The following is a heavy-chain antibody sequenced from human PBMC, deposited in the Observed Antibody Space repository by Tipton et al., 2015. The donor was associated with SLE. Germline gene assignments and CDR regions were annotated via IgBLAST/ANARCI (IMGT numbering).Heavy chain of an antibody. Sequence: TLSLTCTVSGDSISRHYWTWIRQPPGRGLEWIGCVYDSGRTNYNPSLKSRVTISLDTSKNQFSLKLNSVTAADTAVYYCARALSYCSGDRCNYYYYYMDVWGKGTTVTVSS. CDR1: GDSISRHY. D-gene: IGHD2-15*01. CDR2: VYDSGRT. V-gene: IGHV4-59*08. CDR3: ARALSYCSGDRCNYYYYYMDV. J-gene: IGHJ6*03.